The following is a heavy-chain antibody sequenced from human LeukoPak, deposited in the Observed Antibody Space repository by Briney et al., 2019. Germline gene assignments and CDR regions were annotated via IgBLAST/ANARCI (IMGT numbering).Heavy chain of an antibody. V-gene: IGHV3-23*01. CDR2: ISSTGGST. Sequence: GGSLRLSCAASGFTFSSYAMSWVRQAPGKGLEWVSGISSTGGSTYYADSVKGRFTISRDNSKNALYLHMNSLTAEDTAVYYCARGYSSLDPWGQGTLVTVSS. CDR1: GFTFSSYA. J-gene: IGHJ5*02. CDR3: ARGYSSLDP. D-gene: IGHD6-19*01.